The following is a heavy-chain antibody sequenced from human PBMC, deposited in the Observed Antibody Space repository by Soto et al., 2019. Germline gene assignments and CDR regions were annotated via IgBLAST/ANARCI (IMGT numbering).Heavy chain of an antibody. CDR2: IYYSVST. Sequence: PSETLSLTCTVSGGSISSGGYYWSWILHHPGKGLEWIGYIYYSVSTYYNPSLKSRVTISVDTSKNQFSLKLSSVTAADTAVYYCARAGPTNYYGSGSYWVASWGQGTLVTVSS. V-gene: IGHV4-31*03. J-gene: IGHJ4*02. CDR1: GGSISSGGYY. CDR3: ARAGPTNYYGSGSYWVAS. D-gene: IGHD3-10*01.